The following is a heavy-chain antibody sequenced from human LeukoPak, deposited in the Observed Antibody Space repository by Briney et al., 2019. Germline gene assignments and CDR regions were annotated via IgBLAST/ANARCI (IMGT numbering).Heavy chain of an antibody. V-gene: IGHV3-23*01. Sequence: PGGSLRPSCAASGFTFSSYAMSWVRQAPGKGLEWVSAISGSGGSTYYADSVKGRFTISRDNSKNTLYLQMNSLRAEDTAVYYCAKVRRELLLFDYWGQGTLVTVSS. CDR1: GFTFSSYA. D-gene: IGHD1-26*01. J-gene: IGHJ4*02. CDR2: ISGSGGST. CDR3: AKVRRELLLFDY.